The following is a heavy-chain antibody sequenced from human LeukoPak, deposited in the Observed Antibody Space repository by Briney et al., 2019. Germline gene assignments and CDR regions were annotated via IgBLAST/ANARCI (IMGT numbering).Heavy chain of an antibody. CDR2: ISSSSGTI. CDR1: GFTFSTYS. CDR3: ARDQSDYYGSGSYSEGSY. V-gene: IGHV3-48*02. J-gene: IGHJ4*02. D-gene: IGHD3-10*01. Sequence: GGSLTLSCAASGFTFSTYSMKWARHAPGKGLEWDSYISSSSGTIYYADSVKGRFTISRDNAKNSLYLQMNGLRDEDTAVYYCARDQSDYYGSGSYSEGSYWGQGTLVTVSS.